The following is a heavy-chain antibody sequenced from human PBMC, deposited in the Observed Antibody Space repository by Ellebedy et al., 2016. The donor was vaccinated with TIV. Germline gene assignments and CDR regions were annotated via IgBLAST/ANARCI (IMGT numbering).Heavy chain of an antibody. D-gene: IGHD3-3*01. CDR3: ARQGHYDFWSGYFGDGMDV. J-gene: IGHJ6*02. CDR2: IYPGDSDT. V-gene: IGHV5-51*01. Sequence: GESLKISXKGSGYSFTSYWIGWVRQMPGKGLEWMGIIYPGDSDTRYSPSFQGQVTISADKSISTAYLQWSSLKASDTAMYYCARQGHYDFWSGYFGDGMDVWGQGTTVTVSS. CDR1: GYSFTSYW.